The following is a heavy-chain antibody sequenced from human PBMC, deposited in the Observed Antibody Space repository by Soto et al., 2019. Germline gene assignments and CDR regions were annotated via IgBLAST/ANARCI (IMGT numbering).Heavy chain of an antibody. CDR2: IYHSGST. CDR3: ARLVRAVAGIIDY. V-gene: IGHV4-4*02. Sequence: SDTLSLTCAVSGGSISISNWWSWVRQPPGKGLEWIGEIYHSGSTNYNPSLKSRVTISVDKSKNQFSLKLSSVTAADTAVYYCARLVRAVAGIIDYWGQGTLVTVSS. D-gene: IGHD6-19*01. CDR1: GGSISISNW. J-gene: IGHJ4*02.